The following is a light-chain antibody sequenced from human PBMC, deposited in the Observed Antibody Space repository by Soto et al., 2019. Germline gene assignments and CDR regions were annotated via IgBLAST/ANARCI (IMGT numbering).Light chain of an antibody. CDR1: QSISDY. CDR3: QQSHSAPFT. CDR2: AAS. V-gene: IGKV1-39*01. Sequence: DIQMTQSPFSLSASLGDRVTITCRASQSISDYLNWYQQKPGKGPKLLIFAASSLQVGVPSRFSGSGSGTDFTLTISSLQPEDFVTYFCQQSHSAPFTFGPGTTVDIK. J-gene: IGKJ3*01.